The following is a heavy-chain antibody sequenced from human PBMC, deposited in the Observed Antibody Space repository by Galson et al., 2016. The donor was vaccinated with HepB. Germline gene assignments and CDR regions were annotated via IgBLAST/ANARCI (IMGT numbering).Heavy chain of an antibody. CDR2: FDPEEGDT. CDR1: GNSVSVLS. V-gene: IGHV1-24*01. D-gene: IGHD4-17*01. J-gene: IGHJ3*02. Sequence: SVKVSCKVSGNSVSVLSMHWVRQAPGKGLEWMGGFDPEEGDTTYPQKFQGRVTMTEDTSSDTAYMELSSVTAADTAVYYCARALAVNGAFDIWGQGTMVTVSS. CDR3: ARALAVNGAFDI.